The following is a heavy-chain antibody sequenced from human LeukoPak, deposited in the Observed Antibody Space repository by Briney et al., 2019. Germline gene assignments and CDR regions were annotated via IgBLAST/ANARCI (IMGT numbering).Heavy chain of an antibody. CDR3: ARQGCSSTSCYPPYYYYYMDV. V-gene: IGHV4-61*02. D-gene: IGHD2-2*01. CDR2: IYTSGST. J-gene: IGHJ6*03. Sequence: SETLSLTCTVSGGSISSSSYYWSWIRQPAGKGLEWIGRIYTSGSTNYNPSLKSRVTISVDTSKNQFSLKLSSVTAADTAVYYCARQGCSSTSCYPPYYYYYMDVWGKGTTVTVSS. CDR1: GGSISSSSYY.